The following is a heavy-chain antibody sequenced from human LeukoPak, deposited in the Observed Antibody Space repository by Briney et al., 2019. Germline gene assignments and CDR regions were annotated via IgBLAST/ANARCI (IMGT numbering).Heavy chain of an antibody. Sequence: GGSLRLSCEASGFTFSHFGMHWVRQAPGKGLEWVAVIWYDGSNKYYADSVKGRFTISRDNSKNTLYLQMNSLRAEDTAVYYCAKGINYYYYMDVWGKGTTVTVSS. D-gene: IGHD2/OR15-2a*01. V-gene: IGHV3-33*06. CDR1: GFTFSHFG. J-gene: IGHJ6*03. CDR3: AKGINYYYYMDV. CDR2: IWYDGSNK.